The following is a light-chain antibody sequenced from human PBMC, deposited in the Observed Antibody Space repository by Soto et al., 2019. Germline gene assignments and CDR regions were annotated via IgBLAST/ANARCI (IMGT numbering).Light chain of an antibody. CDR2: HAS. CDR1: QSIGDW. J-gene: IGKJ1*01. CDR3: QQYNIYSWT. Sequence: DIQMTQSPSTLSASVGDRVTITCRASQSIGDWLAWYQQKPGRPPKLLIYHASSLESGVPSRFSGSGSGTEFTLTISSLQPDDFAAYYCQQYNIYSWTFGQGTKVDI. V-gene: IGKV1-5*01.